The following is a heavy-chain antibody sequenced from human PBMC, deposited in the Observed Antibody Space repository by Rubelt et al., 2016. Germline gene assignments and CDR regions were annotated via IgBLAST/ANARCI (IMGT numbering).Heavy chain of an antibody. CDR2: WDDDK. V-gene: IGHV2-5*02. D-gene: IGHD3-22*01. J-gene: IGHJ4*02. CDR3: AHATKGYYDSSGYGRFYFDY. Sequence: WDDDKRYSPSLKSRLTITKDTSKNQVVLTMTNMDPVDTATYYCAHATKGYYDSSGYGRFYFDYWGQGTLVTVSS.